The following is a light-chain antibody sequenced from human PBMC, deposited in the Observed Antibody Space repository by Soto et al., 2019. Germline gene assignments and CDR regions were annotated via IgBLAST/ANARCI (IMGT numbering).Light chain of an antibody. V-gene: IGKV1-27*01. CDR1: QVISNW. CDR3: QRYDSVPLT. CDR2: AAS. J-gene: IGKJ4*01. Sequence: DIQMTQSPSSLSASVGDRFTITCRASQVISNWLAWYQQKPGKVPKLLIYAASTLQSGVPSRFSGSGSGTDFTLTISSLQPVDVATYYCQRYDSVPLTFGGGTKVDI.